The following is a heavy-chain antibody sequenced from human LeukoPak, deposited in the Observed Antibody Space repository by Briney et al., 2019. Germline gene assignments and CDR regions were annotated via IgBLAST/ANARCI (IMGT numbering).Heavy chain of an antibody. J-gene: IGHJ4*02. CDR3: ARDLPGIAAAGRGGGDDY. CDR2: IIPIFGTA. V-gene: IGHV1-69*13. Sequence: SVKVSCKASGGTFSSYAISWVRQAPGQGLEWMGGIIPIFGTANYAQKFQGRVTITADESTSTAYMELSSLRSEDTAVYYCARDLPGIAAAGRGGGDDYWGQGTLVTVSS. D-gene: IGHD6-13*01. CDR1: GGTFSSYA.